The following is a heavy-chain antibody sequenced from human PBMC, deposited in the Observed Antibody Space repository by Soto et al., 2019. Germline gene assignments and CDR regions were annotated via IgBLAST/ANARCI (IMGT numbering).Heavy chain of an antibody. CDR3: ARDIDGSSNWFDS. D-gene: IGHD1-1*01. Sequence: TLSLTCTVSGGSISSYYWSWIRQPPGKGLEWIGYTYYSGSTNYNPSLKSRFTMSRDNAKNSLYLQMNSLRAEDTAVYYCARDIDGSSNWFDSWGQGTLVTVSS. CDR2: TYYSGST. CDR1: GGSISSYY. V-gene: IGHV4-59*12. J-gene: IGHJ5*01.